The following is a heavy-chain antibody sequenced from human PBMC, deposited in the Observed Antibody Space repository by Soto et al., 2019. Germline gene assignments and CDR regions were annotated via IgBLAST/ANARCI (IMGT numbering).Heavy chain of an antibody. CDR3: ARRYCSVGSCFTCWHFDL. CDR2: ISIEKGDT. Sequence: QVQVVQSGAEVKKPGASVKVACKASGYSFDTFGMSWVRQAPGQGLEWMGWISIEKGDTNSAQKFQDRVTMTTDTSTSTAYMELRSLISDDTAVYYCARRYCSVGSCFTCWHFDLWGRGTLVTVSS. J-gene: IGHJ2*01. V-gene: IGHV1-18*01. CDR1: GYSFDTFG. D-gene: IGHD2-15*01.